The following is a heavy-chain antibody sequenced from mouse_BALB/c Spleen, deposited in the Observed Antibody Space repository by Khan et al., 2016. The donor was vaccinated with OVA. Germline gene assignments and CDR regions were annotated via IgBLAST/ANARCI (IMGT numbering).Heavy chain of an antibody. CDR2: INPNNGDS. CDR3: ARSGDGNPFAY. V-gene: IGHV1S81*02. CDR1: GYTFTSYY. Sequence: QVQLQQPGAELVKPGTSVKISCKASGYTFTSYYMYWVKQRPGQGLEWIGGINPNNGDSNFNEKFKSKATLTVDKSSSTAYMQLGLLTSEDSAVDYCARSGDGNPFAYWGQGTLVTVSA. D-gene: IGHD2-1*01. J-gene: IGHJ3*01.